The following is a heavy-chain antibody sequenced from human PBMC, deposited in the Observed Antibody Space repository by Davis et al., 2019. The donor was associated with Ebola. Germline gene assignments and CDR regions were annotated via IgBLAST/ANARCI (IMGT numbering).Heavy chain of an antibody. D-gene: IGHD3/OR15-3a*01. V-gene: IGHV3-23*01. CDR3: AKDMYYDFWTDYTGDYDYGMDV. CDR1: GFSFSRYA. J-gene: IGHJ6*04. Sequence: PGGSLRLSCAASGFSFSRYAMSWVRQAPGRGLEWVSTIRNDGRKTYYADSVKGRLTISRDNSRNTLYLQMNSLRAEGTALYYCAKDMYYDFWTDYTGDYDYGMDVWGKGTTVTVSS. CDR2: IRNDGRKT.